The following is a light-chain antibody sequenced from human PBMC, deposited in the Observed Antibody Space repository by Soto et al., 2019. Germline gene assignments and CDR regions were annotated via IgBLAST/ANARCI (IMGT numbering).Light chain of an antibody. CDR2: KAS. Sequence: DIQMTQFPPTLSASIGDRVTITCRASQTISSSLAWYQQKPGKAPKLLIYKASTLETGVPSRFSGSGSGTEFTLTISSLQPYDFATYSCQQYDSYSPYTFGQGTRLEIK. J-gene: IGKJ2*01. V-gene: IGKV1-5*03. CDR3: QQYDSYSPYT. CDR1: QTISSS.